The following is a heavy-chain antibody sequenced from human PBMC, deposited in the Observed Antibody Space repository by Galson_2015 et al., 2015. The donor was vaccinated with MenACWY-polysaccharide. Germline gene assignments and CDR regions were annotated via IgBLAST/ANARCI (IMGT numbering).Heavy chain of an antibody. CDR1: GVSLSTTDVG. Sequence: ALVEPTQTLTPTCPFSGVSLSTTDVGVGWIRQSPGKALEWLAGIFRGDGKGYSPSLKTRLTITKDTSRSQVVLTMTNMDPVDTGTYYCAHSRYSTNGVYYRGIADYWGQGTLVTVSS. J-gene: IGHJ4*02. CDR3: AHSRYSTNGVYYRGIADY. CDR2: IFRGDGK. V-gene: IGHV2-5*02. D-gene: IGHD2-8*01.